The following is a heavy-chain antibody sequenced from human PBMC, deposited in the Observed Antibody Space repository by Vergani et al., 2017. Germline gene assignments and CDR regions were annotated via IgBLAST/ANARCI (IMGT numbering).Heavy chain of an antibody. CDR1: GGSVSSGSYY. CDR2: IYYSGST. V-gene: IGHV4-61*01. J-gene: IGHJ4*02. D-gene: IGHD5-24*01. Sequence: QVQLQESGPGLVKPSETLSLTCTVSGGSVSSGSYYWSWIRQPPGKGLEWIGYIYYSGSTNYNPSLKSRVTISVDTSKNQFSLKLSSVTAADTAVYYCARRSGDGYNYGRTKNYFDYWGQGTLVTVSS. CDR3: ARRSGDGYNYGRTKNYFDY.